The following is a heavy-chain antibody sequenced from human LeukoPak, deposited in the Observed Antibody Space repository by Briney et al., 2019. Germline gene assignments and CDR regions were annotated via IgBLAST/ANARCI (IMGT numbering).Heavy chain of an antibody. CDR1: GFTFSRYA. D-gene: IGHD3-22*01. V-gene: IGHV3-23*01. CDR3: ARESAFDYDSSFTH. Sequence: GGSLRLSCVASGFTFSRYAMSWVRQAPGKGLEWVSAITDSGGDTYHADSVQGRFTISRDNSDDTLYMQMNSLRVEDTAVYYCARESAFDYDSSFTHWGQGTLVTVSS. J-gene: IGHJ4*02. CDR2: ITDSGGDT.